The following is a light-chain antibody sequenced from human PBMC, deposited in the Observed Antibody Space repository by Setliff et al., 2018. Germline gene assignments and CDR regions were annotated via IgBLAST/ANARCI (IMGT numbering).Light chain of an antibody. J-gene: IGLJ1*01. CDR2: EVS. V-gene: IGLV2-23*02. CDR3: CSYAGSSTFGPDG. CDR1: SSDVGSYNL. Sequence: QSVLIQPASVSGSPGQSITISFTGTSSDVGSYNLVSWYQQHPGKAPKLMIYEVSKRPSGVSNRFSGSKSGNTASLTISGLQAEDEADYYCCSYAGSSTFGPDGFGTGTKVTVL.